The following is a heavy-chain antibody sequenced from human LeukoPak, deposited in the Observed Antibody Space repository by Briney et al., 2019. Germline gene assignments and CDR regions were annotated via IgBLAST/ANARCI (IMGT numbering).Heavy chain of an antibody. D-gene: IGHD1-26*01. CDR3: ARQSGVSSDNYFGMDV. V-gene: IGHV4-39*01. CDR1: GGSIRSSSYF. J-gene: IGHJ6*02. CDR2: IYYSGSS. Sequence: SETLSLTCTVSGGSIRSSSYFWGWIRQPPGKGLEWIVNIYYSGSSYYNPSLKSPVTISVDTSKNQFSLKMSSVTAADTAVFYCARQSGVSSDNYFGMDVWGQGTTVTVSS.